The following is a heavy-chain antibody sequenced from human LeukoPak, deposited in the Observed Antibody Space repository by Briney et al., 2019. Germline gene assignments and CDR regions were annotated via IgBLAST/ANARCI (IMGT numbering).Heavy chain of an antibody. CDR3: AKFVGFGELYYYYGMDV. J-gene: IGHJ6*02. Sequence: GGSLRLSCAASRFTVSSNYMTWVRQAPGKGLEWVSTISGSGGSTYYADSVKGRFTISRDNSKNTLYVQMNSLRAEDTAVYYCAKFVGFGELYYYYGMDVWGQGTTVTVSS. V-gene: IGHV3-23*01. CDR1: RFTVSSNY. D-gene: IGHD3-10*01. CDR2: ISGSGGST.